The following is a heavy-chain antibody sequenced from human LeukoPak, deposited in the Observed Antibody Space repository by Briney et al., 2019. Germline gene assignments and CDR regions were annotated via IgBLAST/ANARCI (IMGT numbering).Heavy chain of an antibody. CDR3: AKRSGYNLGLDY. J-gene: IGHJ4*02. Sequence: PGGSLRPSCAASGFTFDGYAMHWVRQAPGKGLEWVSGISWNSGSIGYADSVKGRFTISRDNAKNSLYLQMNSLRAEDTALHYCAKRSGYNLGLDYWGQGTLVTVSS. V-gene: IGHV3-9*01. D-gene: IGHD5-24*01. CDR2: ISWNSGSI. CDR1: GFTFDGYA.